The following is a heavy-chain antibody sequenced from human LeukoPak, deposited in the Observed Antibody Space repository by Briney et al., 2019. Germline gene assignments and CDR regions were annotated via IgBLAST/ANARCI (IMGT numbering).Heavy chain of an antibody. CDR3: ASGGCSSTSCTLDY. J-gene: IGHJ4*02. D-gene: IGHD2-2*01. Sequence: PGGSLRLSCAASGFTFSDYYMSWIRQAPGKGLEWVSYISSSRSYTDYADSVKGRFTISRDNAKNSLYLQMNSLRAEDTAVYYCASGGCSSTSCTLDYWGQGTLVTVSS. CDR1: GFTFSDYY. V-gene: IGHV3-11*06. CDR2: ISSSRSYT.